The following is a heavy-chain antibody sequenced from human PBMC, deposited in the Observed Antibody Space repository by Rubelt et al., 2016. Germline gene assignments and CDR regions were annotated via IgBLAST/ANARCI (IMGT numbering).Heavy chain of an antibody. V-gene: IGHV3-33*08. CDR1: GFTFSSYG. CDR3: ARVTTVTTWGTY. J-gene: IGHJ4*02. Sequence: PGGSLRLSCAASGFTFSSYGMHWVRQAPGKGLEWVTVIWYDGSNKYYADSVKGRFTTSRDNAKNSLYLQMNSLRAEDTAVYYCARVTTVTTWGTYWGQGTLVTVSS. D-gene: IGHD4-17*01. CDR2: IWYDGSNK.